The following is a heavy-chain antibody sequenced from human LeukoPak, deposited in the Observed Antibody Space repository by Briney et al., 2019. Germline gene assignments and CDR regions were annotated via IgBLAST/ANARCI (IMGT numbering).Heavy chain of an antibody. Sequence: SVKVSCKASGGTFSSYAISWVRQAPGQGLEWMGGIIPIFGTANYAQKFQGRVTTTEDTSTDTAYMELSSLRSEDTAVYYCATAIPYYGSDYWGQGTLVTVSS. D-gene: IGHD3-10*01. J-gene: IGHJ4*02. CDR1: GGTFSSYA. CDR3: ATAIPYYGSDY. V-gene: IGHV1-69*06. CDR2: IIPIFGTA.